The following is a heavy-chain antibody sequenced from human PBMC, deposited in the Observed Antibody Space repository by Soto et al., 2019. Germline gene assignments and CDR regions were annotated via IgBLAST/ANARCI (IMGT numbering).Heavy chain of an antibody. CDR1: GFTFSSYG. Sequence: QVRLVESGGGVVQPGRSLRLSCAASGFTFSSYGMHWVRQAPGKGLEWVAVISYDGSNKYYADSVKGRFTISRDNSKNTLYLQMNSLRAEDTAVYYCAKDWVDGSLCYWGQGTLVTVSS. V-gene: IGHV3-30*18. CDR2: ISYDGSNK. CDR3: AKDWVDGSLCY. D-gene: IGHD5-12*01. J-gene: IGHJ4*02.